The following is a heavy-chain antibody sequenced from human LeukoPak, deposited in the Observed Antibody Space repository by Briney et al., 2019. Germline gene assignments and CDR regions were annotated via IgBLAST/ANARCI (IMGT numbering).Heavy chain of an antibody. D-gene: IGHD3-10*01. CDR1: GGTFSSYA. V-gene: IGHV1-69*13. J-gene: IGHJ4*02. Sequence: SVKVSCKASGGTFSSYAISWVRQVPGQGLEWMGGIIPIFGTANYAQKFQGRVTITADESTSTAYMELSSLRSEDTAVYYCASSLSMVRGVIGYWGQGTLVTVSS. CDR3: ASSLSMVRGVIGY. CDR2: IIPIFGTA.